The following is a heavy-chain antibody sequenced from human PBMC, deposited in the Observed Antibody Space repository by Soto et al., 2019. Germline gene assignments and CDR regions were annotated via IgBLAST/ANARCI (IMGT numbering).Heavy chain of an antibody. CDR2: TYHNENT. J-gene: IGHJ3*02. V-gene: IGHV4-4*02. CDR1: SGSISSSNW. Sequence: SETLSLTCAVSSGSISSSNWWSWVRQSPGKGLEWIGETYHNENTNYNPSLESRVTISVDKSKNQFSLKLSSVTAADTAVYYCARVRSHGSFDIWGQGTLVTVSS. D-gene: IGHD3-10*01. CDR3: ARVRSHGSFDI.